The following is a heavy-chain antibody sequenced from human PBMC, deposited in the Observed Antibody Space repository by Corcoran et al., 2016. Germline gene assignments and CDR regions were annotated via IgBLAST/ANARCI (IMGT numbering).Heavy chain of an antibody. J-gene: IGHJ4*02. CDR1: GFSLSTARMG. CDR2: ICSHDEK. D-gene: IGHD2-21*01. Sequence: QVTLKESGPVLVKPTETLTLTCTVSGFSLSTARMGVSWIRQPPGKALEWLEHICSHDEKSYSTSLKSRLTISKYTSKSQVVLTMTNIDPVDTATYYCVWIGFPGRKIVYFFAYWGQGTLVTVSS. CDR3: VWIGFPGRKIVYFFAY. V-gene: IGHV2-26*01.